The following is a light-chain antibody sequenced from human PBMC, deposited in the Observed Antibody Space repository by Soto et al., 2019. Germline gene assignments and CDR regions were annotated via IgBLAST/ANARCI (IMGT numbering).Light chain of an antibody. CDR1: QSVSSY. J-gene: IGKJ2*01. CDR2: GAS. Sequence: EIVLTQSPATLSLSPGERATLSCRASQSVSSYLAWYQQKPGQAPRLLIYGASNRATGVPARFSGSGSGTAFTLSISSLEPEDFAVYYCQQRSDWRYTFGQGTKLEI. CDR3: QQRSDWRYT. V-gene: IGKV3-11*01.